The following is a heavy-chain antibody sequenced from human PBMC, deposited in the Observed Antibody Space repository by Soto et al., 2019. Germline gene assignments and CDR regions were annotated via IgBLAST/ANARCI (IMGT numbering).Heavy chain of an antibody. CDR2: IYYSGST. D-gene: IGHD3-22*01. CDR3: AIYDSSGSRGFQH. V-gene: IGHV4-31*11. CDR1: GYSISSGGYY. J-gene: IGHJ1*01. Sequence: PSETLSLTCAVSGYSISSGGYYWRWIRQHPGKGLEWIGYIYYSGSTYYNPSLKSRVTISVDTSKNQFSLKLSSVTAADTAVYYCAIYDSSGSRGFQHWGQGTLVTVSS.